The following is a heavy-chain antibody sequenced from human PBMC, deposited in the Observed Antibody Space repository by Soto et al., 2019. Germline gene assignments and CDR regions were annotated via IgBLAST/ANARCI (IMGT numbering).Heavy chain of an antibody. Sequence: VQLVESGGGVVQPGRSLRLSCAASGFTFSSYGMHWVRQAPGKGLEWVAVIWYDGSNKYYADSVKGRFTISRDNSKNTLYLQMNSLRAEDTAVYYCARDTASIAARPDLDYWGQGTLVTVSS. D-gene: IGHD6-6*01. V-gene: IGHV3-33*01. J-gene: IGHJ4*02. CDR3: ARDTASIAARPDLDY. CDR2: IWYDGSNK. CDR1: GFTFSSYG.